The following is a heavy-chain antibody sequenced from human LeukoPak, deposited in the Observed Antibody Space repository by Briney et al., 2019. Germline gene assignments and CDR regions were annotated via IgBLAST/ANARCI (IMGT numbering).Heavy chain of an antibody. CDR3: ARGFGYSLVAHYFDY. V-gene: IGHV3-30-3*01. D-gene: IGHD2/OR15-2a*01. J-gene: IGHJ4*02. CDR2: ISYDGSNK. CDR1: GFTFSSYA. Sequence: QPGGSLRLSCAASGFTFSSYAMHWVRQAPGKGLEWVAVISYDGSNKYYADSVKGRFTISRDNSKNTLYLQMNSLRAEDTAVYYCARGFGYSLVAHYFDYWGQGTLVTVSS.